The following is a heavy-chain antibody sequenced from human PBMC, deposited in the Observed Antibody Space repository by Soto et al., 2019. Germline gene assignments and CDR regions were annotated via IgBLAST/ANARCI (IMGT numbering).Heavy chain of an antibody. Sequence: ASVKVSCKASGYTFTSYDINWVRQATGQGLEWMGWMNPNSGNTGYAQKFQGRVTMTRNTSISTAYMELSSLRSEDTAVYYCARGLKYDYIWGSYRYDYYYYMDVWGKGTTVTVSS. D-gene: IGHD3-16*02. V-gene: IGHV1-8*01. J-gene: IGHJ6*03. CDR2: MNPNSGNT. CDR3: ARGLKYDYIWGSYRYDYYYYMDV. CDR1: GYTFTSYD.